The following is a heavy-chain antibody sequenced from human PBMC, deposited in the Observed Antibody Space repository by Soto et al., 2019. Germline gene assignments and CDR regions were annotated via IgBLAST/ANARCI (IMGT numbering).Heavy chain of an antibody. CDR1: GGSISSYL. Sequence: SETLSLTCSVSGGSISSYLCSWIRQPPGKGLEWIGYIHYSGSTNYNPSLKSRVTMSVDTSKNQFSLELSSVTAADTAVYYCATDYGDYGVVGYWGQGTLVTVSS. J-gene: IGHJ1*01. D-gene: IGHD4-17*01. V-gene: IGHV4-59*01. CDR3: ATDYGDYGVVGY. CDR2: IHYSGST.